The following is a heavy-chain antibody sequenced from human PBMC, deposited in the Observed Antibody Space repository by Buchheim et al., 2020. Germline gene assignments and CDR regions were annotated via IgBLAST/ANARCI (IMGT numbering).Heavy chain of an antibody. Sequence: QVQLRESGPGLVKPSETLSLTCTVSGGSISSHYWSWIRQPPGKGLEWIGNIYYSGNTNYNPSLKSRVTISVDKSTIHFSLKLSSVTAADTAVYYCARLDYGDYSWYFDYWGQGTL. D-gene: IGHD4-17*01. J-gene: IGHJ4*02. V-gene: IGHV4-59*08. CDR2: IYYSGNT. CDR1: GGSISSHY. CDR3: ARLDYGDYSWYFDY.